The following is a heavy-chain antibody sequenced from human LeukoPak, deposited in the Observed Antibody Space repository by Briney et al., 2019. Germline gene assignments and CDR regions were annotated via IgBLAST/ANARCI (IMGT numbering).Heavy chain of an antibody. D-gene: IGHD6-6*01. CDR1: GGSNSSSNW. CDR3: ARGGEIAALVDAFDI. CDR2: IYHSGST. Sequence: SGTLSLTCAVSGGSNSSSNWWSWVRQPPGKGLEWIGEIYHSGSTNYNPSLKSRVTISVDKSKNQFSLKLSSVTAADTAVYYCARGGEIAALVDAFDIWGQGTMVTVSS. V-gene: IGHV4-4*02. J-gene: IGHJ3*02.